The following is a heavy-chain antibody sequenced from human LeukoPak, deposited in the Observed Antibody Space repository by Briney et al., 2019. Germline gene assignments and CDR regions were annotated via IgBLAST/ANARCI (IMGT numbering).Heavy chain of an antibody. J-gene: IGHJ6*03. CDR2: IYSGGST. D-gene: IGHD4-23*01. CDR3: ASYRRNPSRNLGGNSFLYYYYMDV. CDR1: GGSISSGDYY. Sequence: PSQTLSLTCAVSGGSISSGDYYWTWIRQPAGKGLEWIGRIYSGGSTNYNPSLKSRVTISVDTSKNHFSLKLSSLTAADTAVYYCASYRRNPSRNLGGNSFLYYYYMDVWGKGTTVTISS. V-gene: IGHV4-61*02.